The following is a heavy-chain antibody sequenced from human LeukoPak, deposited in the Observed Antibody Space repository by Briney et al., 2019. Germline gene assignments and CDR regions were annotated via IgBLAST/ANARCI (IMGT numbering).Heavy chain of an antibody. J-gene: IGHJ5*02. CDR2: INHSGST. V-gene: IGHV4-34*01. CDR3: ARGVGDDYVWGSYRFLNWFDP. D-gene: IGHD3-16*02. Sequence: SETPSLPCAVYGGSFSGFYWGWVRQPPGEGLEWIGGINHSGSTNYNPSLKSRVTISVDTSKNQFSLKLSSVTAADTAVYYCARGVGDDYVWGSYRFLNWFDPWGQGTLVTVSS. CDR1: GGSFSGFY.